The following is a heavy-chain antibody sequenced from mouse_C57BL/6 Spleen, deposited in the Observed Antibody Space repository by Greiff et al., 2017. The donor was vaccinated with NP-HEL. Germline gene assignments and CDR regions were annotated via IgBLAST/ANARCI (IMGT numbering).Heavy chain of an antibody. Sequence: QVQLQQSGAELVRPGTSVKVSCKASGYAFTNYLIEWVKQRPGQGLEWIGVINPGSGGTNYNEKFKGKATLTADKSSSTAYMQLSSLTSEDSAVYFCARDYGYYYDRYFDVWGTGTTVTVSS. V-gene: IGHV1-54*01. CDR3: ARDYGYYYDRYFDV. CDR1: GYAFTNYL. D-gene: IGHD2-4*01. CDR2: INPGSGGT. J-gene: IGHJ1*03.